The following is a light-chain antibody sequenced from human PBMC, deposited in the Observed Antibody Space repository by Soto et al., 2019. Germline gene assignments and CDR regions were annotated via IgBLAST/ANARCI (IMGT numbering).Light chain of an antibody. V-gene: IGKV1-5*03. J-gene: IGKJ1*01. Sequence: DDRLTQSPSTLSASVGDRVTISCRASQDIGDWLAWYQQKPGKAPKLLIHRVSRLQSGVPVRFSGSGSETEFTLTITSLQPEDFATYYCQQSFTIPRTFGQGTRVEIQ. CDR2: RVS. CDR3: QQSFTIPRT. CDR1: QDIGDW.